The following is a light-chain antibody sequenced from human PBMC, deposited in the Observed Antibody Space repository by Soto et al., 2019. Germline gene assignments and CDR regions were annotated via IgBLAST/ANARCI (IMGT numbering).Light chain of an antibody. V-gene: IGKV3-15*01. CDR3: QQYNNWLWT. J-gene: IGKJ1*01. CDR2: GAS. Sequence: EIVMTLSPATLSVSPGERATLSCRASQSVSSNLAWYQQKPGQAPRLLIYGASTRATGIPARFSGSGSGTEFTLTISSLQSEDFAVYYCQQYNNWLWTFGQGTKV. CDR1: QSVSSN.